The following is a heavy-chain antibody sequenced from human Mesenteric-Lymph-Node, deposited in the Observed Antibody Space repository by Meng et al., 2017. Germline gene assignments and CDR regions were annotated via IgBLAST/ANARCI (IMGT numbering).Heavy chain of an antibody. Sequence: GGSLRLSCVVSGFTFSSYWMHWVRQAPGKGLEWISFITTSGSSISYADSVKGRFTISRDNAKNSLYLQMDSLRAEDTAIYYCVREGRGIGAKFEYWGQGTLVTVSS. CDR2: ITTSGSSI. CDR1: GFTFSSYW. J-gene: IGHJ4*02. D-gene: IGHD4/OR15-4a*01. V-gene: IGHV3-48*03. CDR3: VREGRGIGAKFEY.